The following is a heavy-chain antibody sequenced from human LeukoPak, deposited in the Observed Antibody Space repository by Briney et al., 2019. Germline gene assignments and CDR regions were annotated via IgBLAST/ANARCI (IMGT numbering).Heavy chain of an antibody. CDR2: INPGGDNT. CDR3: ARIRDGYNDAYDI. V-gene: IGHV1-46*01. D-gene: IGHD5-24*01. Sequence: ASVKVSCKVSGYTFTNYYIHWVRQAPGQGLEWMGLINPGGDNTDYAQNFQGRVTMTRDTPTSTVYMGLSSLRSEDTAVYYCARIRDGYNDAYDIWGQGTMVTVSS. CDR1: GYTFTNYY. J-gene: IGHJ3*02.